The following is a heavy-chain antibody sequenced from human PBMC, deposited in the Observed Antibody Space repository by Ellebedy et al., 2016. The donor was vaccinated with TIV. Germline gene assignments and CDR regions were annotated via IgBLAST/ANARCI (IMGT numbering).Heavy chain of an antibody. Sequence: AASVKVSCKASGYSLTSNGISWVRQAPGQGLEWMGWIGAYNGNTNYAQKFQGKVTMTTDTSTSTVYMELRSLRSDDTAVYYCASGLWFGELDVWGQGTTVTVSS. CDR3: ASGLWFGELDV. CDR1: GYSLTSNG. CDR2: IGAYNGNT. J-gene: IGHJ6*02. D-gene: IGHD3-10*01. V-gene: IGHV1-18*01.